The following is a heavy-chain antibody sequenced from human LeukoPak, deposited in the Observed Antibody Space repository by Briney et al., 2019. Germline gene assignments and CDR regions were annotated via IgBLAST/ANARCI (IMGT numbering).Heavy chain of an antibody. CDR2: IKSKTDGGTT. J-gene: IGHJ4*02. CDR3: TTGPYGDYGPSY. Sequence: PGGSLRLSCAASGFTFSNAWMNWVRQAPGKGLEWVGRIKSKTDGGTTDYAAPVKGRFTISRDDSKNTLYLQMNGLKTEDTAVYYCTTGPYGDYGPSYWGQGTLVTVSS. CDR1: GFTFSNAW. D-gene: IGHD4-17*01. V-gene: IGHV3-15*07.